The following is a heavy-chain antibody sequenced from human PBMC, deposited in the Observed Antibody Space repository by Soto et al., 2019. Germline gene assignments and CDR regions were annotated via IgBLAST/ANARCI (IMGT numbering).Heavy chain of an antibody. D-gene: IGHD3-22*01. V-gene: IGHV4-39*01. CDR1: GDSITNSGYY. CDR2: IYYSGST. J-gene: IGHJ5*01. CDR3: ARQSRSGYYDSSGHYDS. Sequence: QLQLQESGPGLVRPSETLSLTCVVSGDSITNSGYYWGWIRQPPGKGLEWIGNIYYSGSTYYNPSLKSRVTVSVDTSKNQFSLNLSSVTAADTAVYYCARQSRSGYYDSSGHYDSWGQGTLVTVSS.